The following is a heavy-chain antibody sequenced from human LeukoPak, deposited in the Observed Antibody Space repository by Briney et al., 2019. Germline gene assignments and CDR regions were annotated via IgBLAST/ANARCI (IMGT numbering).Heavy chain of an antibody. D-gene: IGHD2-2*02. CDR1: GGSISSYY. CDR2: IYTSGST. V-gene: IGHV4-4*07. J-gene: IGHJ5*02. CDR3: ARGSIVVVPAAISHWFDP. Sequence: SETLSLTCTVSGGSISSYYWSWIRQPAGKGLEWIGRIYTSGSTNYNPSLKSRVTMSVDTSKNQFSLKLSSVTAADTAVYYCARGSIVVVPAAISHWFDPWGQGTLVTVSS.